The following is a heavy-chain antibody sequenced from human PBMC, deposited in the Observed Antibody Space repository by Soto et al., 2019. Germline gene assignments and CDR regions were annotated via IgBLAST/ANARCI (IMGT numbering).Heavy chain of an antibody. Sequence: SGPTLVNPTQTLTLTCTFSGFSLSTSGVGVGWVRQPPGKALEWLALIYWNDDKRYSPSLKSRLTITKDTSKNQVVLTMTNMDPVDTATYYWAHTRAYYDRSGDNWFDPWGQGTLVTVTS. V-gene: IGHV2-5*01. CDR3: AHTRAYYDRSGDNWFDP. CDR2: IYWNDDK. D-gene: IGHD3-22*01. J-gene: IGHJ5*02. CDR1: GFSLSTSGVG.